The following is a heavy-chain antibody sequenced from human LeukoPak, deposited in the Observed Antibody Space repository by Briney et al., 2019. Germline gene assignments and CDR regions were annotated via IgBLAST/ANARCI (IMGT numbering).Heavy chain of an antibody. Sequence: GGSLRLSCAASGFTFNNYAMSWVRQAPGKGLEWVANIKQDGSEKYYVDSVKGRFTISRDNAKNPLYLQMNSLRAEDTAVYYCARESYYYDSSGYHDYWGQGTLVTVSS. CDR3: ARESYYYDSSGYHDY. CDR1: GFTFNNYA. CDR2: IKQDGSEK. V-gene: IGHV3-7*01. J-gene: IGHJ4*02. D-gene: IGHD3-22*01.